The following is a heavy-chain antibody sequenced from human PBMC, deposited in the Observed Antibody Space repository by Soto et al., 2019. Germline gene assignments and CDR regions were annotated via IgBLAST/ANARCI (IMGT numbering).Heavy chain of an antibody. D-gene: IGHD7-27*01. CDR3: ARDPPHNWGSRRDAFDI. V-gene: IGHV1-3*01. CDR1: GYTFTSYA. CDR2: INAGNGNT. J-gene: IGHJ3*02. Sequence: ASVKVSCKASGYTFTSYAMHWVRQAPGQRLEWMGWINAGNGNTKYSQKIQGRVTITRDTSASTANMELSSLRSEDTVVYYFARDPPHNWGSRRDAFDIWGQGTMVTVSS.